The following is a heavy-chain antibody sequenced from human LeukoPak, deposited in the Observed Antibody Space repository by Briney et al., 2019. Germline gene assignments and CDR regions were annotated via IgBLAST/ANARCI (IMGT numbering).Heavy chain of an antibody. D-gene: IGHD4-11*01. CDR3: ATYSILNAREFRY. CDR1: GFTFSSDG. J-gene: IGHJ1*01. CDR2: ISYDGSNK. V-gene: IGHV3-30*03. Sequence: GRSLRLSCAASGFTFSSDGMHWVRQAPGKGLEWVAVISYDGSNKYYADSVKGRFTISRDNAKNSVYLQMNSLGADDTAVYYCATYSILNAREFRYWGQGTLVTVTS.